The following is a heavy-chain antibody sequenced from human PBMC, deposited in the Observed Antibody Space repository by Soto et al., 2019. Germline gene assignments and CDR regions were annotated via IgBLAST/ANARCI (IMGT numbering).Heavy chain of an antibody. V-gene: IGHV3-30*18. CDR2: ISYDGSNK. J-gene: IGHJ4*02. Sequence: GGSLRLSCAASGFTFSSYGVHWVRQAPGKGLEWVAVISYDGSNKYYADSVKGRFTISRDNSKNTLYLQLNSLRAGDTAVYYCANILAASGIDYWGQGTLVTVSS. CDR3: ANILAASGIDY. CDR1: GFTFSSYG. D-gene: IGHD1-1*01.